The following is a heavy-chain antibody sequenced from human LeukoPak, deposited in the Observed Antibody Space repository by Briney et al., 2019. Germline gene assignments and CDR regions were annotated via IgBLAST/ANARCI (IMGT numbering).Heavy chain of an antibody. V-gene: IGHV4-59*08. CDR2: LYHSGST. J-gene: IGHJ4*02. CDR1: GGSISSYY. D-gene: IGHD4-11*01. Sequence: PSETLSLTCTVSGGSISSYYWSWIRQPPGKGLEWIGDLYHSGSTNYNPSLKSRVTISVDMSKNQFSLKVTSVTAADTAVYYCATAPGLPLFDNWGQGTLVTVSS. CDR3: ATAPGLPLFDN.